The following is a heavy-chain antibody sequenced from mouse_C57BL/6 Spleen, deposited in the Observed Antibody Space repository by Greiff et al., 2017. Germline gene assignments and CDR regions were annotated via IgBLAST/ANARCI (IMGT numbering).Heavy chain of an antibody. CDR1: GFTFTDYY. Sequence: EVKLVESGGGLVQPGGSLSLSCAASGFTFTDYYMSWVRQPPGKALEWLGFIRNKANGYTTEYSASVKGRFTISRDNSQSILYLQMNALRAEYSATYYCARYGGNFWYFDVWGTGTTVTVSS. D-gene: IGHD2-1*01. CDR2: IRNKANGYTT. CDR3: ARYGGNFWYFDV. V-gene: IGHV7-3*01. J-gene: IGHJ1*03.